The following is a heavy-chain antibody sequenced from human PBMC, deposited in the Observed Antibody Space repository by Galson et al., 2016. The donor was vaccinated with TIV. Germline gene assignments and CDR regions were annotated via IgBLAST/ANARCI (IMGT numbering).Heavy chain of an antibody. CDR1: GGIFNIYT. V-gene: IGHV1-69*13. CDR3: ARGDGSGSYYYDAFDI. J-gene: IGHJ3*02. D-gene: IGHD3-10*01. CDR2: ITPIFGTP. Sequence: SVKVSCKASGGIFNIYTISWVRQAPGQGLEWMGKITPIFGTPNYAQMFQGRVSITADESTSTAYMELSSLRFEDTAVYYCARGDGSGSYYYDAFDIWGQGTLVTVSS.